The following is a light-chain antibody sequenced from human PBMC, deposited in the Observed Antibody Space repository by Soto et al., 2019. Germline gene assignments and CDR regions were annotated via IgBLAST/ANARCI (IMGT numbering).Light chain of an antibody. CDR3: TSYTSRSTLV. CDR1: SSDVGGYNF. CDR2: AVT. V-gene: IGLV2-14*01. J-gene: IGLJ2*01. Sequence: QSALTQPASVSGSPGQSITISCTGTSSDVGGYNFVSWYHQHPGKAPKLLIYAVTNRPSGISNRFSGSKSGNTASLTISGLQAEDEADYYCTSYTSRSTLVFGGGTKVTVL.